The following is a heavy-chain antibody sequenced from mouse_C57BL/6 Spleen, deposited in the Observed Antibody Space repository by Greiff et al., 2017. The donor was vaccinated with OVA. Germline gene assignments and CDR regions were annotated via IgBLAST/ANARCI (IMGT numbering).Heavy chain of an antibody. V-gene: IGHV3-6*01. CDR1: GYSITSGYY. CDR3: AREGYSYYFDY. Sequence: EVQLQESGPGLVKPSQSLSLTCSVTGYSITSGYYWNWIRQFPGNKLEWRGYIRYDGSNNYNPSLKNRISITRDKSKNQFFLKLNSVTTADTATEYSAREGYSYYFDYWGQGTTLTVSS. D-gene: IGHD2-14*01. J-gene: IGHJ2*01. CDR2: IRYDGSN.